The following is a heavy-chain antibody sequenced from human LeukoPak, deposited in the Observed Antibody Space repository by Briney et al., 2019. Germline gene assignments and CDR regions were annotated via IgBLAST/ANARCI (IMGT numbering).Heavy chain of an antibody. V-gene: IGHV3-30*04. CDR1: GFTFSSFA. CDR3: ASVLDY. J-gene: IGHJ4*02. CDR2: IAYDGSDK. Sequence: GGSLRLSCVASGFTFSSFAMQWVRQAPGKGLEWVAVIAYDGSDKYYADSVRGRFTISGDNSKNTVYLQMNNLKTEDTAIYYCASVLDYWGQGILVTVSS.